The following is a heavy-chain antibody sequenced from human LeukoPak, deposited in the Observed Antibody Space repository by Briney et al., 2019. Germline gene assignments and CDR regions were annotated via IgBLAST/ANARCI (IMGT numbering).Heavy chain of an antibody. D-gene: IGHD5-24*01. V-gene: IGHV3-21*01. CDR3: ARDPPSPVNRDVHFDY. J-gene: IGHJ4*02. CDR2: ISSSSSYI. CDR1: GFTFSSYS. Sequence: GGSLRLSCAASGFTFSSYSMNWVRQAPGKGLEWVSSISSSSSYIYYADSVRGRFTISRDNAKNSLYLQMNSLRAEDTAVYYCARDPPSPVNRDVHFDYWGQGTLVTVSS.